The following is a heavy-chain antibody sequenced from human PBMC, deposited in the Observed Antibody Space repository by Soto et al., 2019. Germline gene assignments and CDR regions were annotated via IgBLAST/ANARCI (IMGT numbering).Heavy chain of an antibody. D-gene: IGHD1-20*01. CDR1: GASICSHY. V-gene: IGHV4-59*07. Sequence: SDTLSLTCTFTGASICSHYWPWIRQPPGKGLEWIGYIYYSGITNYNPSLKCRVTISVDTSKNQFSLKLSSVTAADTAVYYCARYKSNYYYGMDVWGQGTTVT. J-gene: IGHJ6*02. CDR2: IYYSGIT. CDR3: ARYKSNYYYGMDV.